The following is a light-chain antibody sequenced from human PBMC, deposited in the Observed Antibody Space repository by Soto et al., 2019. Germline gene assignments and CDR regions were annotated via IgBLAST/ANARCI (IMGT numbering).Light chain of an antibody. CDR3: QQHNKWPHS. Sequence: EVVMTQSPATLSVSPGERVTLSCRASQTVYNNLAWFQQRPGQRPRILIYSASTRATGVAARFSGSGAGTECTLTISSLQSEDVEVDYCQQHNKWPHSFGQGTQVDIK. CDR2: SAS. CDR1: QTVYNN. J-gene: IGKJ2*03. V-gene: IGKV3D-15*01.